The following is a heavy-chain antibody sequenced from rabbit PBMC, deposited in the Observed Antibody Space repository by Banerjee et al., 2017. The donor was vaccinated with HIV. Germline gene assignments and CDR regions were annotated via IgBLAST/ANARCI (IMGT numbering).Heavy chain of an antibody. CDR1: GFDFSSNA. Sequence: QEQLVESGGGLVQPEGSLTLTCKASGFDFSSNAMCWVRQAPGKGLEWIGCIYTGSGSTYYASWAKGRFTITRNTSLNTVTLQLNSLTAADTATYFCAREFASSNNLWGPGTLVTVS. CDR2: IYTGSGST. J-gene: IGHJ4*01. D-gene: IGHD1-1*01. V-gene: IGHV1S47*01. CDR3: AREFASSNNL.